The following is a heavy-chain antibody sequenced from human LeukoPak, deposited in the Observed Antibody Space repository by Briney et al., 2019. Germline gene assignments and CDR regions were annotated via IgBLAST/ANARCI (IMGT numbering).Heavy chain of an antibody. Sequence: PSETLSLTCTVSGGSISSYYWSWIRQPPGKGLEWIGYIHSSGNTNYNPSLKSRVTISVGTSKNQFSLKLSSVTAADTAVYYCARMGGYSGYATHWGQGTLVTVSS. V-gene: IGHV4-59*08. CDR2: IHSSGNT. CDR3: ARMGGYSGYATH. CDR1: GGSISSYY. J-gene: IGHJ4*02. D-gene: IGHD5-12*01.